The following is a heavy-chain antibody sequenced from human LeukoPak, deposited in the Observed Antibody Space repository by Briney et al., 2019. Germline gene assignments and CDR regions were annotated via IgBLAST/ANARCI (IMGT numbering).Heavy chain of an antibody. V-gene: IGHV1-2*02. CDR2: INPNSGDT. D-gene: IGHD3-16*01. J-gene: IGHJ4*02. CDR1: GYTFTGYY. CDR3: ATQRGSYRWGTDFDY. Sequence: ASVKVSCKASGYTFTGYYMHWVRHAPGQVLEWMGWINPNSGDTKYAQKFQGRVTMTRDTSISTAYMELSRLRSDDTAVYYCATQRGSYRWGTDFDYWGQGTLVTVSS.